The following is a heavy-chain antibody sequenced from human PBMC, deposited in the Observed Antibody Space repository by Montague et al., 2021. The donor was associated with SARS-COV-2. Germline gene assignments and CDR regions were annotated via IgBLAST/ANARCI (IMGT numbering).Heavy chain of an antibody. CDR2: ISYSGST. V-gene: IGHV4-39*01. CDR1: GASISSQTYY. Sequence: SETLSLTCSVSGASISSQTYYWAWIRQPPGKELEWIGSISYSGSTFYNPPLKSRVTLSVDTPKNQFSLKLRSLSASDTAVYYCTRQFYDILTGYFPFFFDNGGQGTLVTVSS. J-gene: IGHJ4*02. CDR3: TRQFYDILTGYFPFFFDN. D-gene: IGHD3-9*01.